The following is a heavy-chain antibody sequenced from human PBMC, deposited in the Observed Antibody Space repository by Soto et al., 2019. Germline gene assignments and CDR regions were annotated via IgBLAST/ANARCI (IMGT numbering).Heavy chain of an antibody. CDR2: ISSSSSTI. V-gene: IGHV3-48*01. Sequence: GGSLRLSCAASGFTFSSYSMNWVRQAPGKGLEWVSYISSSSSTIYYADSVKGRFTISRDNSKNTLYLQMNSLRAEDTAVYYCASPDSSGYFDYWGQGTLVTVSS. CDR1: GFTFSSYS. D-gene: IGHD3-22*01. CDR3: ASPDSSGYFDY. J-gene: IGHJ4*02.